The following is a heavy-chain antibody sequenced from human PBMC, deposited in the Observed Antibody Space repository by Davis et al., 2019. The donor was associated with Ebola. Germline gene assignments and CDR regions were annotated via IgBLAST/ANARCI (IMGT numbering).Heavy chain of an antibody. CDR2: INPNSGGT. CDR3: ARGAAAAYDAFDI. J-gene: IGHJ3*02. Sequence: ASVKVSCKASGYTFTSSGISWVRQAPGQGLEWMGWINPNSGGTNYAQKFQGWVTMTRDTSISTAYMELSRLRSDDTAVYYCARGAAAAYDAFDIWGQGTMVTVSS. V-gene: IGHV1-2*04. D-gene: IGHD6-13*01. CDR1: GYTFTSSG.